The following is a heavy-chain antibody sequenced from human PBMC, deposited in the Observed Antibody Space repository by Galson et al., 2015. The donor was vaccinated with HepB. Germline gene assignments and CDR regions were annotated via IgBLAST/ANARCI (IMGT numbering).Heavy chain of an antibody. J-gene: IGHJ6*03. V-gene: IGHV1-3*03. CDR1: GYTFTNYA. Sequence: SVKDSCKASGYTFTNYAIHWVRQAPGQRLEWMGWINVGNGNTRYSQRFQGRVTMTRDTSASTAYMELSNLRSEDMAVYYCARGISSAYYYYYLDVWGKGSTVTVSS. CDR2: INVGNGNT. CDR3: ARGISSAYYYYYLDV. D-gene: IGHD2-15*01.